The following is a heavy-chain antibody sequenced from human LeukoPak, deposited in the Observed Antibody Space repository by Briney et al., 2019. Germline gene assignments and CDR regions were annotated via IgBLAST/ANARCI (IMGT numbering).Heavy chain of an antibody. Sequence: SETLSLTCTVSGASIDTSSYYCAWIRQPPGKGLEWIGSIYYSGSTHYNPSLSIRVTISEDRSKNQISLKLRSVTAADTAVYYCAIDYGDYPDFWGQGTLVTVSS. CDR2: IYYSGST. CDR1: GASIDTSSYY. CDR3: AIDYGDYPDF. J-gene: IGHJ4*02. D-gene: IGHD4-17*01. V-gene: IGHV4-39*01.